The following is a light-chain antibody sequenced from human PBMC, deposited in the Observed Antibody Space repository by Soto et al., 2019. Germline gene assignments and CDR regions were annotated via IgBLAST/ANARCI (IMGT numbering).Light chain of an antibody. CDR3: QHYGSTPYT. V-gene: IGKV3-20*01. CDR1: QSGSSNN. CDR2: GTS. Sequence: EIVLTQSPGTLSLSPGERATLSCRASQSGSSNNLAWYQQKPGKAPRLLIYGTSNRATGIPDRFSGSASGTESTLTISRLEPEDFAVYYCQHYGSTPYTFGQGTKVEIK. J-gene: IGKJ2*01.